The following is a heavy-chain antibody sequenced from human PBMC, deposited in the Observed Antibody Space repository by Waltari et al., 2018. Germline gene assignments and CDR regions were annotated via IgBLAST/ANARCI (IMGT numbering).Heavy chain of an antibody. CDR1: AASMHYG. CDR3: ARDRGRGLYLDT. J-gene: IGHJ4*02. V-gene: IGHV4-4*02. CDR2: VLGSGRT. Sequence: QLQLQESGPGLVKPSGPLSFIGAVSAASMHYGWSWVRQPPGKGLEWIGKVLGSGRTNYNPSFASRVTISLDTSTHQFALKMTSATAADTALYYCARDRGRGLYLDTWGQGILVTVSP. D-gene: IGHD2-15*01.